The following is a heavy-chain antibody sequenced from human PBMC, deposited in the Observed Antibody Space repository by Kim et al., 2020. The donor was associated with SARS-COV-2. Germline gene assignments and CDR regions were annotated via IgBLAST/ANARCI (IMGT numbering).Heavy chain of an antibody. V-gene: IGHV4-34*01. CDR3: AIKGVSMVREPYFDY. D-gene: IGHD3-10*01. J-gene: IGHJ4*02. Sequence: SETLSLTCAVYGGSFSGYYWSWIRQPPGKGLEWIGEINHSGSTNYNPSLKSRVTISVDTSKNQFSLKLSSVTAADTAVYYCAIKGVSMVREPYFDYWGQGTLVTVSS. CDR1: GGSFSGYY. CDR2: INHSGST.